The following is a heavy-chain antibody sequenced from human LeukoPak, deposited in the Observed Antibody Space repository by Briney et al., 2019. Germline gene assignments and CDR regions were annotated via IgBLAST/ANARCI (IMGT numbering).Heavy chain of an antibody. CDR2: IRYDGRNK. D-gene: IGHD3-9*01. CDR3: ARLRYFDWLFFDY. V-gene: IGHV3-30*02. CDR1: GFTFSSYA. Sequence: GGSLRLSCAASGFTFSSYAMHWVRQAPGKGLEWVAFIRYDGRNKYYADSVKGRFTISRDNSKNTLYLQMNSLRPEDTAVYYCARLRYFDWLFFDYWGQGTLVTVSS. J-gene: IGHJ4*02.